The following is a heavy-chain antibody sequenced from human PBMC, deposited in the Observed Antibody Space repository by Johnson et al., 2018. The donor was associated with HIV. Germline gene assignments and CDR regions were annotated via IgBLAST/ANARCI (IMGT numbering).Heavy chain of an antibody. Sequence: VQLVESGGGVVQPGRSLRLSCAASGFTFSSYWMSWVRQAPGKGLEWVANIKQDGSEKYYVDSVKGRFTISRDNAKNSLYLQMNSLRAEDTAVYYCARANGQLGGAFDIWGQGTMVTVSS. V-gene: IGHV3-7*03. CDR2: IKQDGSEK. J-gene: IGHJ3*02. CDR3: ARANGQLGGAFDI. CDR1: GFTFSSYW. D-gene: IGHD6-6*01.